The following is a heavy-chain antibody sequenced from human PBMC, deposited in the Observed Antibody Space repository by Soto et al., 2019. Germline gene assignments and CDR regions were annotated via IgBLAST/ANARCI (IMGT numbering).Heavy chain of an antibody. D-gene: IGHD2-15*01. V-gene: IGHV1-8*01. CDR3: ARGSSGGGMGYYYYMDV. Sequence: ASLKVSCKASGYTFTSYDINWVRQATGQGLEWMGWMNPNSGNTGYAQKFQGRVTMTRNTSISTAYMELSSLRSEDTAVYYCARGSSGGGMGYYYYMDVWGKGTTVTVSS. CDR2: MNPNSGNT. J-gene: IGHJ6*03. CDR1: GYTFTSYD.